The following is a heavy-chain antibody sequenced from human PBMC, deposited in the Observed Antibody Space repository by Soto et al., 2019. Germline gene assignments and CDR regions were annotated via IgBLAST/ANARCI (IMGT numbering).Heavy chain of an antibody. D-gene: IGHD1-1*01. Sequence: QVQLVESGGGVVQPGRSLRLSCAASGFTFDTYGIHWVRQAPGKGLEWVALISYEGTNKYYSDSVKGRFTISRDNYKSTLFLHMNSLRVEDTGVYYCARVNPGNNLYYFNGLDVWGQGTSVTVSS. J-gene: IGHJ6*02. CDR1: GFTFDTYG. CDR3: ARVNPGNNLYYFNGLDV. CDR2: ISYEGTNK. V-gene: IGHV3-30-3*01.